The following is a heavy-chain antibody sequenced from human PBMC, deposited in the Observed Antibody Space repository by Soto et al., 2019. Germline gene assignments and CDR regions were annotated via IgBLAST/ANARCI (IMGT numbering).Heavy chain of an antibody. D-gene: IGHD6-6*01. Sequence: PGGSLRLSCAASGFTFSSYSMNWVRQAPGKGLEWVSYISSSSSTIYYADSVKGRFTISRDNAKNSLYLQMNSLRDEDKAVYYCARERKYSRLGVNAFDIWGQANMVNVS. J-gene: IGHJ3*02. CDR1: GFTFSSYS. CDR2: ISSSSSTI. V-gene: IGHV3-48*02. CDR3: ARERKYSRLGVNAFDI.